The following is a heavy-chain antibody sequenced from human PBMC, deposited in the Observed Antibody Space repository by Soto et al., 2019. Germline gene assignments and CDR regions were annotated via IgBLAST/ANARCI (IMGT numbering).Heavy chain of an antibody. J-gene: IGHJ3*02. CDR2: MNPNSGNT. Sequence: VASVKVSCKASGYTFTSYDINWVRQATGQGLEWMGWMNPNSGNTGYAQKFQGRVTMTRNTSISTAYMELSSLRSEDTAVYYCARGGSVEYSSSSDAFDIWGQGTMVTVSS. CDR3: ARGGSVEYSSSSDAFDI. V-gene: IGHV1-8*01. CDR1: GYTFTSYD. D-gene: IGHD6-6*01.